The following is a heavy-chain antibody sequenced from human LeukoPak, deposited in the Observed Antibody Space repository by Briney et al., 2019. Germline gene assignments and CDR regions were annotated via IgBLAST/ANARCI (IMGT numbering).Heavy chain of an antibody. CDR2: IYHSGNT. CDR1: GYSISSGYS. CDR3: ARGGVDYYGSGTYYLMYYFDY. D-gene: IGHD3-10*01. J-gene: IGHJ4*02. Sequence: PETLSLTCTVSGYSISSGYSWGWTRQPPGKGLEWIGTIYHSGNTYYNPSLKSRVTISVDTSKHQFSLKLSSVTAADTAVYFCARGGVDYYGSGTYYLMYYFDYWGQGALVTVSS. V-gene: IGHV4-38-2*02.